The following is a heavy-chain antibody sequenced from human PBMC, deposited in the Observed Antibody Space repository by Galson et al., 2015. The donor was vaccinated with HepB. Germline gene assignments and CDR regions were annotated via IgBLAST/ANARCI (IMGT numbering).Heavy chain of an antibody. J-gene: IGHJ4*02. CDR2: IRENGAIT. V-gene: IGHV3-64D*06. CDR3: VKVNYGSGSFLDY. CDR1: GFTFRNYA. Sequence: SLRLSCAGSGFTFRNYAMHWVRQAPGKGLEFVSAIRENGAITYYADSVKDRFNISQDNSKNTLYLQMSNLAPEDTALYYCVKVNYGSGSFLDYWGQGALVTVSS. D-gene: IGHD3-10*01.